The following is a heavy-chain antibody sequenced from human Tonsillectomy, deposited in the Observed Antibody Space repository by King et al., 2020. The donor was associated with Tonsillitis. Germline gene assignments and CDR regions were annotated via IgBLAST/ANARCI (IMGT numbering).Heavy chain of an antibody. D-gene: IGHD3-22*01. CDR1: GFTFSNAW. Sequence: VQRVGSGGGLVKPGGSLRLSCAASGFTFSNAWMSWVRQAPGKGLEGVGRIKSKTDGGTTDYAAPVKGRFTISRDDSKNTLYLQMNSLKTEDTAVYYCASGPYYYDSIGYYYSAFEYWGQGTLVTVSS. CDR2: IKSKTDGGTT. J-gene: IGHJ4*02. CDR3: ASGPYYYDSIGYYYSAFEY. V-gene: IGHV3-15*01.